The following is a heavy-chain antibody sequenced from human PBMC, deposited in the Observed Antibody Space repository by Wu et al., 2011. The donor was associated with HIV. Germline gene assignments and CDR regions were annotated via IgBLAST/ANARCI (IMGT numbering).Heavy chain of an antibody. CDR1: EGSFSSYA. J-gene: IGHJ6*02. D-gene: IGHD6-19*01. CDR2: FMPTLGTT. CDR3: ARAPVTGFYSYGMDV. Sequence: QVQLVQSGAEVKKPGSSVKVSCKASEGSFSSYALSWVRQAPGQGLEWMGGFMPTLGTTNYAQKFQGRVTITTDESTNTAYMELTSLRSEDTAVYYCARAPVTGFYSYGMDVWGQGTTVTVSS. V-gene: IGHV1-69*01.